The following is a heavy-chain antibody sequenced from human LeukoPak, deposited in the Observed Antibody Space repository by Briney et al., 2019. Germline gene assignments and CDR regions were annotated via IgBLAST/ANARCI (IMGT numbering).Heavy chain of an antibody. D-gene: IGHD5-18*01. CDR2: ISSSSSYI. Sequence: PGGSLRLSCAASGFTFSSYSMNWVRQAPGKGLEWVSSISSSSSYIYYADSVKGRFTISRDNAKNSLYLQMNSLRAEDTAVYYCAKDSSAVDTAMVIAYFDYWGQGTLVTVSS. CDR1: GFTFSSYS. V-gene: IGHV3-21*01. CDR3: AKDSSAVDTAMVIAYFDY. J-gene: IGHJ4*02.